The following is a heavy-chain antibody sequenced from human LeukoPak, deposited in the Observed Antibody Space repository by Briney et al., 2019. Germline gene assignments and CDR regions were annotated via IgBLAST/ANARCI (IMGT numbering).Heavy chain of an antibody. V-gene: IGHV1-18*01. CDR3: AREGAYCGGDCHKDY. D-gene: IGHD2-21*01. CDR1: GYTFTSYG. J-gene: IGHJ4*02. CDR2: ISAYNGNT. Sequence: GASVKVSCKASGYTFTSYGISWVRQAPGQGLEWMGWISAYNGNTNYAQKLQGRVTMTTDTSTSTAYMELRSLRSDDTAVYYCAREGAYCGGDCHKDYWGQGTLVTVSS.